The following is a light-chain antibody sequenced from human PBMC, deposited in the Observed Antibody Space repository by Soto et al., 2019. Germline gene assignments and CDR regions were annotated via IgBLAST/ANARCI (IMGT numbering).Light chain of an antibody. CDR2: EGS. J-gene: IGLJ1*01. Sequence: QSALTQPASVSGSPGQSITISCTGTSSDVGNYNLVSWYQQHPGKAPKLLIFEGSKRPSGLSDRFSGSKSGNTASLTISGLQAEDEADYYCCSSGSSWSLFGTGTKVTVL. CDR3: CSSGSSWSL. V-gene: IGLV2-23*03. CDR1: SSDVGNYNL.